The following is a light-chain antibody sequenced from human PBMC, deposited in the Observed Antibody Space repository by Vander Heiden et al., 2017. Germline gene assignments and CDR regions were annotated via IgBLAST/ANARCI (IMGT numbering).Light chain of an antibody. CDR2: DVS. V-gene: IGLV2-14*01. Sequence: QSALTQPASVSGSPGPSTTISCTGTSSDVGGYNYVSWYQQHPGKAPKLMIYDVSNRPSGVSNRFSGSKSGNTASLTISGLQAEDEADYYCSSYTSSSTPHVVFGGGTKLTVL. J-gene: IGLJ2*01. CDR1: SSDVGGYNY. CDR3: SSYTSSSTPHVV.